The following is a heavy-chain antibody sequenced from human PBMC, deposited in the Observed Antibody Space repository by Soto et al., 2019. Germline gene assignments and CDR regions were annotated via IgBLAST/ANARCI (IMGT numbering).Heavy chain of an antibody. V-gene: IGHV2-5*02. D-gene: IGHD6-19*01. J-gene: IGHJ4*02. CDR1: GFSLTSPAVG. CDR3: AHGSGWLFDY. CDR2: VYWDGDE. Sequence: QITLKESGPTLVKPTQTLTLTCTFSGFSLTSPAVGVGWIRQPPGKAPEWLALVYWDGDEEYSPSLRNRLTLTKDTSKNQVVLTMTNRDPVDTATYYCAHGSGWLFDYWGQGTLVTVSS.